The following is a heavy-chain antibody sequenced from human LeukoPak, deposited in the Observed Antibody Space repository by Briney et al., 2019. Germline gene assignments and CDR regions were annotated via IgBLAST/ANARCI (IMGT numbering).Heavy chain of an antibody. V-gene: IGHV4-34*01. J-gene: IGHJ6*03. Sequence: PSETLSLTCAVYGGSFSGYYWSWIRQPPGKGLEWIGEINHSGSTNYNPSLKSRVTISVDTSKNQFSLKLSSVTAADTAVYYCARGINEGDDFWSGYYSSPNYYYYMDVWGKGTTVTVSS. CDR3: ARGINEGDDFWSGYYSSPNYYYYMDV. D-gene: IGHD3-3*01. CDR1: GGSFSGYY. CDR2: INHSGST.